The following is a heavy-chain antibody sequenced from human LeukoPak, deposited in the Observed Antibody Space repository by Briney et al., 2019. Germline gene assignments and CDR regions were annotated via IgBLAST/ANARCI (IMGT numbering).Heavy chain of an antibody. J-gene: IGHJ4*02. D-gene: IGHD7-27*01. Sequence: SETLSLTCTVSGGSISSSSYYWGWIRQPPGKGLEWIGSIYYSGSTYYGPSLESRGFISVDTSKNHFSLKLSSVTAADTAVYYCARRATNWGSFDYWGQGNPVTVSS. CDR3: ARRATNWGSFDY. CDR1: GGSISSSSYY. CDR2: IYYSGST. V-gene: IGHV4-39*02.